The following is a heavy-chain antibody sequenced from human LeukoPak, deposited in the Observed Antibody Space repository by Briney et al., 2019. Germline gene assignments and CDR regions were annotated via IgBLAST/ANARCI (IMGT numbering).Heavy chain of an antibody. V-gene: IGHV4-34*01. CDR2: INHSGSN. CDR3: ARRVYDSYVDY. D-gene: IGHD5-18*01. CDR1: GGSFSGYY. J-gene: IGHJ4*02. Sequence: PSETLSLTRALCGGSFSGYYWSWIRHPPGKGRECIGEINHSGSNNYNPPLKTPDTIPVDSSKNQLSLQLNSVTGSHPAVDYFARRVYDSYVDYWGQGTLVTVSS.